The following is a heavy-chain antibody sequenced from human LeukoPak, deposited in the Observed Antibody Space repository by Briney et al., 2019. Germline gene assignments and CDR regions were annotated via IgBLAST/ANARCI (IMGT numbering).Heavy chain of an antibody. Sequence: SVKVSCKASGFTFTSSAMQWVRQARGQRLEWIGWIVVGSGNTNYAQKFQERVTITRDMSTSTAYMELSSLRSEDTAVYYCARLRFLEWLFPGDYFDYWGQGTLVTVSS. CDR1: GFTFTSSA. CDR2: IVVGSGNT. CDR3: ARLRFLEWLFPGDYFDY. V-gene: IGHV1-58*02. D-gene: IGHD3-3*01. J-gene: IGHJ4*02.